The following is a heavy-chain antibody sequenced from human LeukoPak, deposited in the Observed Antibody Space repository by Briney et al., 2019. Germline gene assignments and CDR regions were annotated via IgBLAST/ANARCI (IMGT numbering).Heavy chain of an antibody. CDR2: THPGDSDA. CDR3: ARLQRGTQRGTYDI. J-gene: IGHJ3*02. V-gene: IGHV5-51*01. CDR1: GYTFTNYW. Sequence: GESLNISCTGSGYTFTNYWIGWVRQMPGKGLEWMAVTHPGDSDARYSPSFQGQLTVLADKTINTAYLQWSSLKASDTAMYFCARLQRGTQRGTYDIWGQGTMVIVSS. D-gene: IGHD1-1*01.